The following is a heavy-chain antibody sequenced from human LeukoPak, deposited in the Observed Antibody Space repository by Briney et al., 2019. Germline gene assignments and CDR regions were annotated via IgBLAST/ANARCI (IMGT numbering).Heavy chain of an antibody. V-gene: IGHV1-8*02. CDR3: APVLRYFDWSPP. D-gene: IGHD3-9*01. CDR1: GGTFSSYT. J-gene: IGHJ5*02. CDR2: MNPNSGNT. Sequence: GASVKVSCKASGGTFSSYTISWVRQAPGQGLEWMGWMNPNSGNTGYAQKFQGRVTMTRNTSISTAYMELSSLRSEDTAVYYCAPVLRYFDWSPPWGQGTLVTVSS.